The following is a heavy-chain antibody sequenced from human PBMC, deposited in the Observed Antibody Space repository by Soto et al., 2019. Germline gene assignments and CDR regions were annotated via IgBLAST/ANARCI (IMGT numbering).Heavy chain of an antibody. D-gene: IGHD1-7*01. J-gene: IGHJ6*02. Sequence: SVKVSCKACGGTFSSYAISWVRQAPGQGLEWMGGIIPIFGTANYAQKFQGRVTITADESTSTAYMELSSLRSEDTAVYYCAGPPELTRIYYYYGMDVWGQGTTVTVSS. V-gene: IGHV1-69*13. CDR3: AGPPELTRIYYYYGMDV. CDR1: GGTFSSYA. CDR2: IIPIFGTA.